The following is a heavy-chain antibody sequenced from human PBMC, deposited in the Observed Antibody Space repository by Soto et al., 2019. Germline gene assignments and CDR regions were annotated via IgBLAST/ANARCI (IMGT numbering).Heavy chain of an antibody. CDR3: ARCRGYYPTFDY. D-gene: IGHD3-22*01. V-gene: IGHV3-30-3*01. J-gene: IGHJ4*02. Sequence: QVQLVESGGGVVQPGRSLRLSCAASGFTFSSYAMHWVRQAPGKGLEWVAVISYDGSNKYYADSVKGRFTISRDNSKNTLYLQMNSLRAEDTAVYYCARCRGYYPTFDYWGQGTLVTVSS. CDR1: GFTFSSYA. CDR2: ISYDGSNK.